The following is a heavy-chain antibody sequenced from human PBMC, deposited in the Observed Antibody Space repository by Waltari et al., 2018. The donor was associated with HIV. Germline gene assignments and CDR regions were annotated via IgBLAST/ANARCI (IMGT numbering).Heavy chain of an antibody. D-gene: IGHD2-15*01. J-gene: IGHJ5*02. CDR1: GARVSTNTAA. CDR2: TYYRSEWHR. Sequence: QVHLQQSGPGLLPASPSIFVSCVLSGARVSTNTAAGDWVRQSPAGALEWLGKTYYRSEWHRDYAATLKGRRIIDSDTDSNQFVLQLSTVTSADTATYYCVRDRYGFDTWGEGTHVIV. V-gene: IGHV6-1*01. CDR3: VRDRYGFDT.